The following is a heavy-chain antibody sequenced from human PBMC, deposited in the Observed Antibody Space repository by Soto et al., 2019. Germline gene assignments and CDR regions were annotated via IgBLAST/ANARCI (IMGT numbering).Heavy chain of an antibody. D-gene: IGHD6-13*01. J-gene: IGHJ6*02. V-gene: IGHV1-46*01. CDR1: GYTSTSYY. CDR2: INPRGGIT. CDR3: ASSPAYGSSWYGIPPDLSHGMDV. Sequence: ASVKVSCKASGYTSTSYYIHWVRQAPGQGLEWMGIINPRGGITTYAQKFQGRLTMTGDTSTSTVYMELSSLTSEDTAMYHCASSPAYGSSWYGIPPDLSHGMDVWGQGTTVTVSS.